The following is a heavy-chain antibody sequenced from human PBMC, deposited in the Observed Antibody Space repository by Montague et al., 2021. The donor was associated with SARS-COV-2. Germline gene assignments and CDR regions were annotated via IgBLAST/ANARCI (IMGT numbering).Heavy chain of an antibody. J-gene: IGHJ5*02. CDR2: IYYSGGT. D-gene: IGHD3-10*01. Sequence: SETLSLICTVSGGSTNNFYWSWIRQPPGKGLEWIGYIYYSGGTDYNPSLKSRVTISIDTSKNQFSLNLTFVTAADTGVYYCARTSLASASYRFDPWGQGTLVTVSS. V-gene: IGHV4-59*01. CDR1: GGSTNNFY. CDR3: ARTSLASASYRFDP.